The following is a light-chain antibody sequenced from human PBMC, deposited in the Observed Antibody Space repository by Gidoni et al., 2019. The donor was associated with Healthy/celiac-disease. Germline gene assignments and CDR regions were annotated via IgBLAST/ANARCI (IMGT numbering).Light chain of an antibody. J-gene: IGLJ2*01. CDR2: GNN. Sequence: QSVLTQPPSASGTPGQRVTISCSRSSSNIGSNYVYWYQQHPGTAPKLLIYGNNQRPSGVPDRFSGSKSGTSASLAISGLRSEDEADYYCAAWDDSLSGHVVFGGGTKLTVL. CDR1: SSNIGSNY. V-gene: IGLV1-47*01. CDR3: AAWDDSLSGHVV.